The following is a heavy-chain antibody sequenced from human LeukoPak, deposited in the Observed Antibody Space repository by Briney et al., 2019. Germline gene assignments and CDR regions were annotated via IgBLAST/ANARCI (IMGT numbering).Heavy chain of an antibody. CDR2: ISYDGSNK. V-gene: IGHV3-30-3*01. Sequence: GGSLRLSCAASGFTFSSYAMRWVRQAPGKGLEWVAVISYDGSNKYYADSVKGRFTISRDNSKNTLYLQMNSLRAEDTAVYYCARDKQQLARGWFDPWGQGTLVTVSS. CDR1: GFTFSSYA. D-gene: IGHD6-13*01. CDR3: ARDKQQLARGWFDP. J-gene: IGHJ5*02.